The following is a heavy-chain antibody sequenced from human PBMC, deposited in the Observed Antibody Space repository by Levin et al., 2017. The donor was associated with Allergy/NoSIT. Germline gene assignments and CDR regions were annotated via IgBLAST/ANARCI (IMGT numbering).Heavy chain of an antibody. CDR2: IIPIFGTA. J-gene: IGHJ4*02. D-gene: IGHD2-21*02. V-gene: IGHV1-69*01. CDR1: GGTFSSYA. CDR3: ARDVGDHSDY. Sequence: TGESLKISCKASGGTFSSYAISWVRQAPGQGLEWMGGIIPIFGTANYAQKFQGRVTITADESTSTAYMELSSLRSEDTAVYYCARDVGDHSDYWGQGTLVTVSS.